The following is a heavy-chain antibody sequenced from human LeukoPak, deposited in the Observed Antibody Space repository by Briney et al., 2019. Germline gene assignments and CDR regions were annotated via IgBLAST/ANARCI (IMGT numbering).Heavy chain of an antibody. CDR3: ARGGDAGRYWYFDL. D-gene: IGHD7-27*01. CDR2: ISSNTSYR. CDR1: GFTFSSYN. V-gene: IGHV3-21*01. J-gene: IGHJ2*01. Sequence: GGSLRLSCAASGFTFSSYNMNWARQAPGKGLEWVSSISSNTSYRYYADSVKGRFTISRDNAKNSLYLRMNSLRAEDTAVYYCARGGDAGRYWYFDLWGRGTLVTVSS.